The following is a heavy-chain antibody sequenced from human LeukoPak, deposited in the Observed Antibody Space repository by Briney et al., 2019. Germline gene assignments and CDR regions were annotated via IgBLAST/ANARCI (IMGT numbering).Heavy chain of an antibody. Sequence: GASVKVSCKASGGTFSSYAISWVRQAPGQGLEWMGWISAYNGNTNYAQKLQGRVTMTTDTSTSTAYMELSSLRSEDTAVYYCARGVVPAAYYYYYGMDVWGQGTTVTVSS. CDR2: ISAYNGNT. CDR3: ARGVVPAAYYYYYGMDV. J-gene: IGHJ6*02. CDR1: GGTFSSYA. D-gene: IGHD2-2*01. V-gene: IGHV1-18*01.